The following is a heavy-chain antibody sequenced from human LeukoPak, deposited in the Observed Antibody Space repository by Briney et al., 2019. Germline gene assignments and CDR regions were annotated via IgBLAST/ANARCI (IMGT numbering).Heavy chain of an antibody. V-gene: IGHV3-48*04. CDR3: ARGLGYCSSTSCYTWYGMDV. Sequence: QTGGSLRLSCAASGFTFSSYAMSWVRQAPGKGLEWVSYISSSGSTIYYADSVKGRFTISRDNAKNSLYLQMNSLRAEDTAVYYCARGLGYCSSTSCYTWYGMDVWGQGTTVTVSS. J-gene: IGHJ6*02. CDR1: GFTFSSYA. CDR2: ISSSGSTI. D-gene: IGHD2-2*02.